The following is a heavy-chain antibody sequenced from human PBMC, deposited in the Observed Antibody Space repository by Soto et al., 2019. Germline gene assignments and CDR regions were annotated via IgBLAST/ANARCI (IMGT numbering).Heavy chain of an antibody. CDR3: ASGRFVVGLVRHDFWSGYYFFDY. D-gene: IGHD3-3*01. Sequence: SETLSLTCAVSGGSISSGGYSWSWIRQPPGKGLEWIGEINHSGSTNYNPSLKSRVTISVDTSKNQFSLKLSSVTAADTAVYYCASGRFVVGLVRHDFWSGYYFFDYWGQGTLVTVSS. J-gene: IGHJ4*02. CDR1: GGSISSGGYS. CDR2: INHSGST. V-gene: IGHV4-34*01.